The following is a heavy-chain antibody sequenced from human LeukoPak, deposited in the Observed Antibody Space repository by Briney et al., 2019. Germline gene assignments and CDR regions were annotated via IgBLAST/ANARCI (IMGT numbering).Heavy chain of an antibody. V-gene: IGHV6-1*01. D-gene: IGHD6-19*01. Sequence: SQTLSLTCVISGDSVSTNSAAWNWVRQSPSRGLEWLGRTYYRSKWYNDHAVSVKSRIIINPDTSKNQLSLQLSSVTPEDTAVYYCARSVAVSGSFDSWGQGTLVTVSS. CDR2: TYYRSKWYN. CDR3: ARSVAVSGSFDS. J-gene: IGHJ4*02. CDR1: GDSVSTNSAA.